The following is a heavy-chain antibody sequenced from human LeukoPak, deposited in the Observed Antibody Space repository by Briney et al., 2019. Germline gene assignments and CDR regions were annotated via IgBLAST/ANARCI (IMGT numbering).Heavy chain of an antibody. D-gene: IGHD5-18*01. CDR2: FDPEDGET. J-gene: IGHJ4*02. CDR1: GYTLTELS. V-gene: IGHV1-24*01. Sequence: ASVKVSCRVSGYTLTELSMHWVRQAPGKGLEWMGGFDPEDGETIYAQEFQGRVTMTEDTSTDTAYMELSSLRSEDTAVYYCARDRQLARYFDYWGQGTLVTVSS. CDR3: ARDRQLARYFDY.